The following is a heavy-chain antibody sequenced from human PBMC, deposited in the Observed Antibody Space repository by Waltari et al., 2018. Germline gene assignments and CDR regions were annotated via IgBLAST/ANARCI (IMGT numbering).Heavy chain of an antibody. CDR3: ARDMGYSSYALDA. J-gene: IGHJ6*02. Sequence: RGMRHSRGEGVVWVGNINHGGSVTVNPSLQVRFIVSVDTSKNQVSLGLTSVTAADTAVYYCARDMGYSSYALDAWGLGTTVTGSS. D-gene: IGHD1-26*01. CDR2: INHGGSV. V-gene: IGHV4-59*01.